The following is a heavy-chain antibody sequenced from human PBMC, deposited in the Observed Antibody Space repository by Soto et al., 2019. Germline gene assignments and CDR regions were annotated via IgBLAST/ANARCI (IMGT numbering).Heavy chain of an antibody. CDR2: INHSGST. CDR1: GGSFSGYY. CDR3: ARGLPSYYDSSVDQQLDY. V-gene: IGHV4-34*01. Sequence: QVQLQQWGAGLLKPSETLSLTCAVYGGSFSGYYWSWIRQPPGKGLEWIGEINHSGSTNYNPSLKSRVTISVDTSKNQFSLKLSSVTAADTAVYYCARGLPSYYDSSVDQQLDYWGQGTLVTVSS. D-gene: IGHD3-22*01. J-gene: IGHJ4*02.